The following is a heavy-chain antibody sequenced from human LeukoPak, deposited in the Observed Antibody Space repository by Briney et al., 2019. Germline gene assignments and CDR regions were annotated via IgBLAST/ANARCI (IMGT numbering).Heavy chain of an antibody. V-gene: IGHV4-59*01. J-gene: IGHJ6*03. CDR1: GGSISNKY. CDR3: ARDWGVGGRPGYMDV. CDR2: IYYSGNT. Sequence: SETLSVTCTVSGGSISNKYWSWIRQPPGKGLEWIEYIYYSGNTNYNPSLKSRVTILVDTSKNQVSLKLSSVTAADTAVYFCARDWGVGGRPGYMDVWGKGTTVTVSS. D-gene: IGHD6-6*01.